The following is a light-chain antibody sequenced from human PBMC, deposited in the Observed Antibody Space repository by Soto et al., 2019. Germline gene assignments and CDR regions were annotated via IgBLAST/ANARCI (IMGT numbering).Light chain of an antibody. CDR3: QQHSNWPIT. V-gene: IGKV3-11*01. CDR1: QSVSSY. Sequence: EILLTQSPATLSLTPGERATLSCRASQSVSSYLAWYQQKPGQAPRLLIYDASNRATGIPARFSGSGSGTDFTLNISSLEPEDFAVYYCQQHSNWPITFGQGTRLEI. J-gene: IGKJ5*01. CDR2: DAS.